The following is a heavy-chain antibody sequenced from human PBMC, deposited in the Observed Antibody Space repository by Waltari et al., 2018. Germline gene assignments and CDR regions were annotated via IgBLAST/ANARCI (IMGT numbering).Heavy chain of an antibody. V-gene: IGHV3-7*04. J-gene: IGHJ4*02. CDR2: IKQDGSEK. Sequence: EVQLVESGGGLVQPGGSLRLSCAASGFTFSSYWLSWVRQAPGKGLEGVGNIKQDGSEKYYVDSVKGRFTISRDNAKNSLYLQMNSLRAEDTAVYYCARVTGDFWSGYIFDYWGQGTLVTVSS. CDR3: ARVTGDFWSGYIFDY. D-gene: IGHD3-3*01. CDR1: GFTFSSYW.